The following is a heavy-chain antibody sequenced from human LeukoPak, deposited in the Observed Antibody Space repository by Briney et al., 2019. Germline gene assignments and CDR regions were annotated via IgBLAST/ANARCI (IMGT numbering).Heavy chain of an antibody. CDR3: ARDSYDSSGYEYFQH. CDR1: GYTFTSYG. V-gene: IGHV1-18*01. D-gene: IGHD3-22*01. CDR2: ISAYNGNT. J-gene: IGHJ1*01. Sequence: GASVKVSCKASGYTFTSYGISWVRQAPGQGLEWMGWISAYNGNTNYAQKLQGRVTMTTDTSTSTAYMELRSLRSDDTAVYYCARDSYDSSGYEYFQHWGQGTLVTVSS.